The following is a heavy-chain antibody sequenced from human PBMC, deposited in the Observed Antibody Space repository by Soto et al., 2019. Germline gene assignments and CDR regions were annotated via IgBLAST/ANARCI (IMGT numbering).Heavy chain of an antibody. D-gene: IGHD2-15*01. Sequence: EVQLVESGGGLVQPGGSLRLSCAASGFTFSSYDMHWVRQATGKGLEWVSAIGTAGDTYYPGSVKGRFTISRENAKNSLYLQMNSLRAGDTAVYYCARADCSGGSCYYSYWGQGTLVTVSS. V-gene: IGHV3-13*01. J-gene: IGHJ4*02. CDR2: IGTAGDT. CDR1: GFTFSSYD. CDR3: ARADCSGGSCYYSY.